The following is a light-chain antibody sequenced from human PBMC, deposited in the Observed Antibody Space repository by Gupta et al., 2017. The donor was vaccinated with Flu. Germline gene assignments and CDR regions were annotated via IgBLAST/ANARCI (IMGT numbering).Light chain of an antibody. CDR1: QSISTN. V-gene: IGKV3-15*01. J-gene: IGKJ5*01. CDR2: GAS. CDR3: QQYYDWPIT. Sequence: GERATLSCRASQSISTNLAWYQEKPGQAPRVLIHGASTRATGIPARFSGSGSGTEFTLTISSLQSEDFTLYYCQQYYDWPITFGQGTRLDIK.